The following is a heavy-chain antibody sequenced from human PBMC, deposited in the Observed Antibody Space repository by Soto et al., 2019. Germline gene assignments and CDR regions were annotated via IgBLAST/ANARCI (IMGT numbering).Heavy chain of an antibody. V-gene: IGHV1-3*05. D-gene: IGHD2-2*02. CDR1: GYTFTSYA. J-gene: IGHJ4*02. CDR2: INAGNGNT. Sequence: QVQLVQSGAEEKKPGASVKVSCKASGYTFTSYAMHWVRQAPGQRLEWMGWINAGNGNTKYSQKFQGRVTITRDTPASTAYMELSSLRSEDTAVYYCARGIPLPPPLDYWGQGTLVTVSS. CDR3: ARGIPLPPPLDY.